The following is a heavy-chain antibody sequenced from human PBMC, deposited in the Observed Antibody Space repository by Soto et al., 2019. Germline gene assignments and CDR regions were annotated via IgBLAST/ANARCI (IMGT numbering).Heavy chain of an antibody. D-gene: IGHD6-13*01. V-gene: IGHV6-1*01. Sequence: SQTLSLTCAISGDSVSSNSAAWNWIRQSPSRGLEWLGRTYYRSKWYNDYAVSVKSRITINPDTSKNQFSLQLNSVTPEDTAVYYCARDRVYSSSWDPTYYYYYGMDVWGQGTTVTV. CDR3: ARDRVYSSSWDPTYYYYYGMDV. CDR2: TYYRSKWYN. CDR1: GDSVSSNSAA. J-gene: IGHJ6*02.